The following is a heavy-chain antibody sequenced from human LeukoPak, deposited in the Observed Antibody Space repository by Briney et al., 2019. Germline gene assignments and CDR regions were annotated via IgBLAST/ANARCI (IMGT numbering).Heavy chain of an antibody. V-gene: IGHV1-2*02. CDR2: INPNSGGT. Sequence: ASVKVSCKASGYTFTGYYMHWVRQAPGQGLEWMGWINPNSGGTNYAQKFQGRVTMTRDTSISTAYMELSRLRSDDTAVYYCARDDRLFGYSSSWYDYWGQGTLVTVSS. CDR3: ARDDRLFGYSSSWYDY. CDR1: GYTFTGYY. D-gene: IGHD6-13*01. J-gene: IGHJ4*02.